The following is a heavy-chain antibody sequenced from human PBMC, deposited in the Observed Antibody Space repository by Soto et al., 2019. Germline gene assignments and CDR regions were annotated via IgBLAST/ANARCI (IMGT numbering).Heavy chain of an antibody. CDR2: INHSGST. V-gene: IGHV4-34*01. D-gene: IGHD6-13*01. J-gene: IGHJ4*02. CDR3: ARGRGSSSWYRVPPYYFDY. CDR1: GGSFSGYY. Sequence: SETLSLTCAVYGGSFSGYYWSWIRQPPGKGLEWIGEINHSGSTNYNPSLKSRVTISVDTSKNQFSLKLSSVTAADTAVYYCARGRGSSSWYRVPPYYFDYWGQGTLVTVSS.